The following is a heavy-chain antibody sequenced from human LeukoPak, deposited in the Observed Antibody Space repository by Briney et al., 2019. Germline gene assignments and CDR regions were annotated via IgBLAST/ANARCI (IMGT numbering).Heavy chain of an antibody. D-gene: IGHD1-7*01. CDR1: GFSFRDYP. CDR2: ISAGADVI. Sequence: PGGSLRLSCEAAGFSFRDYPMGWVRRASGKRLEWVSGISAGADVIFYADPVKGRFTISRDNAKKMLYLQMNSLRVEDTAVYYCVRAFTGTDDFWGRGTLVTVSS. J-gene: IGHJ4*02. CDR3: VRAFTGTDDF. V-gene: IGHV3-23*01.